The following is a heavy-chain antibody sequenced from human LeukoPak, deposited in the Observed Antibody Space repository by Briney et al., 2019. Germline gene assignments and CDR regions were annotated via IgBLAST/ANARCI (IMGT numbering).Heavy chain of an antibody. V-gene: IGHV3-23*01. Sequence: PGGSLRLSCAASGLTFSRYAMSWVRQAPGKWLEWVAGISGGGDTTHHTNSVKGRFTIARDNSNDTLYLQMNGLRVEDTAVYYCAKGDGYNSAFDIWGQGTMVTVSS. J-gene: IGHJ3*02. D-gene: IGHD5-24*01. CDR2: ISGGGDTT. CDR3: AKGDGYNSAFDI. CDR1: GLTFSRYA.